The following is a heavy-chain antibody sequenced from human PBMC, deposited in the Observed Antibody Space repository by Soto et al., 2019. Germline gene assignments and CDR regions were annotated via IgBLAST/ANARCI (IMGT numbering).Heavy chain of an antibody. CDR3: AKGASTAAAGGPIFI. Sequence: GVCLRLSCEPSGCIFSAYAMTWVRQAPGKGLEWVSVISGEANRAYYAYSVKARFTISRDNSKDMLLLQMNSRRAEDTALYSCAKGASTAAAGGPIFIWGQGTLVTVSS. CDR1: GCIFSAYA. J-gene: IGHJ4*02. D-gene: IGHD6-25*01. V-gene: IGHV3-23*01. CDR2: ISGEANRA.